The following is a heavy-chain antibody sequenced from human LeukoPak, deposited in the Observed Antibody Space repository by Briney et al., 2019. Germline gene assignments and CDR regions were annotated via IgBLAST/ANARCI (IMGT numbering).Heavy chain of an antibody. CDR3: ARDGLSYPPYYDSSGNDY. D-gene: IGHD3-22*01. CDR2: INAGNGNT. CDR1: GYTFTSYA. J-gene: IGHJ4*02. Sequence: GASVKVSCKASGYTFTSYAMHWVRQAPGQRLEWMGWINAGNGNTKYSQKFQGRVTITRDTSASTAYMELSSLRSEDTAVYYCARDGLSYPPYYDSSGNDYWGQGTLVIVSS. V-gene: IGHV1-3*01.